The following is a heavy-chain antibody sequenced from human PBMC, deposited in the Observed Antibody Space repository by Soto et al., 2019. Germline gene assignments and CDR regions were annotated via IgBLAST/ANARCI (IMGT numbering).Heavy chain of an antibody. CDR1: GGTFSSYA. CDR3: ARSQGSSTSLEIYYYYYYGMDV. D-gene: IGHD2-2*01. CDR2: IIPISGTA. J-gene: IGHJ6*02. V-gene: IGHV1-69*01. Sequence: QVQLVQSGAEVKKPGFSVKVSCKASGGTFSSYAISWVRQAPGQGLEWMGGIIPISGTANYAQKFRGRVTITADESTSTAYMELSSLRSEDTAVYYCARSQGSSTSLEIYYYYYYGMDVWGQGTTVTVSS.